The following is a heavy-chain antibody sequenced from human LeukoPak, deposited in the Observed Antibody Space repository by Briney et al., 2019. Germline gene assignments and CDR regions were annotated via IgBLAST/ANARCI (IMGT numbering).Heavy chain of an antibody. Sequence: PGGPLRLSCAASGFTFSGSAMHWVRQASGKGLEWVGRIRSKANSYATAYAASVKGRFTISRDDSKNTAYLQMNSLKTEDTAVYYCTRLGWELLDPYYGMDVWGQGTTVTVSS. V-gene: IGHV3-73*01. CDR2: IRSKANSYAT. CDR3: TRLGWELLDPYYGMDV. D-gene: IGHD1-26*01. J-gene: IGHJ6*02. CDR1: GFTFSGSA.